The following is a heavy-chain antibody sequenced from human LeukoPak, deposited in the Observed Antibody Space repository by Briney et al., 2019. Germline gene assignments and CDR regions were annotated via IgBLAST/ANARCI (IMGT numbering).Heavy chain of an antibody. CDR3: ARDLGIAAAGTSDY. V-gene: IGHV1-2*02. CDR2: INPNSGGT. J-gene: IGHJ4*02. D-gene: IGHD6-13*01. Sequence: ASVKVSCKASEGTFTSYAISWVRQAPGLGLEWMGWINPNSGGTNYAQKFQGRVTMTRDTSISTAYMELSRLRSDDTAVYYCARDLGIAAAGTSDYWGQGTLVTVSS. CDR1: EGTFTSYA.